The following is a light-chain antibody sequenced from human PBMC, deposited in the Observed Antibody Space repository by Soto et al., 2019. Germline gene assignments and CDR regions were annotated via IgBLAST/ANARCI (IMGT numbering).Light chain of an antibody. J-gene: IGLJ1*01. V-gene: IGLV3-21*02. CDR1: NIGSKS. CDR2: DDR. CDR3: QVWDSNSDHYV. Sequence: SYELTQPHSVSVATGQTAKITCGENNIGSKSVHWYQQKPGQAPVLVVYDDRDRPSGVPERFSGSNSGNTATLTISRVEAGDEADYYCQVWDSNSDHYVFGTGTKVTVL.